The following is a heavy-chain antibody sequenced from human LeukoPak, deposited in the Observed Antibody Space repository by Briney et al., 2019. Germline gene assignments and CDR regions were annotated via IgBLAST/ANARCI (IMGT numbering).Heavy chain of an antibody. Sequence: GASVKVSCKASGYTFTSYYMHWVRQAPGQGLEWMGWINPNSGGTNYAQKFQGRVTMTRDTSISTAYMELSRLRSDDTAVYYCARSDRGCSLDFWSGCDAFDIWGQGTMVTVSS. CDR2: INPNSGGT. D-gene: IGHD3-3*01. V-gene: IGHV1-2*02. CDR1: GYTFTSYY. CDR3: ARSDRGCSLDFWSGCDAFDI. J-gene: IGHJ3*02.